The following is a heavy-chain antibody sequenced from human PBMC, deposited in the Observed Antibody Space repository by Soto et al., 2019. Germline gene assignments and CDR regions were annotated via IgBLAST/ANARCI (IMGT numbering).Heavy chain of an antibody. Sequence: GSLRLSCAASGFTFSSYAMSWVRQAPGKGLEWVSATSGSGGSTYYADSVKGRFTISRDNSKNTLYLQMNSLRAEDTAVYYCAKDSTYYYDSSGYYYNYFDYWGQGTLVTVSS. D-gene: IGHD3-22*01. V-gene: IGHV3-23*01. CDR3: AKDSTYYYDSSGYYYNYFDY. CDR1: GFTFSSYA. CDR2: TSGSGGST. J-gene: IGHJ4*02.